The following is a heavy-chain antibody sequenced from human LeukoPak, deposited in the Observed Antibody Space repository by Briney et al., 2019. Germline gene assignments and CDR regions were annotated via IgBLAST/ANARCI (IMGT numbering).Heavy chain of an antibody. CDR3: ARHRGYYDSSGYYVSPFDH. D-gene: IGHD3-22*01. CDR1: GGSISSSSYY. J-gene: IGHJ4*02. CDR2: IYCSGST. V-gene: IGHV4-39*01. Sequence: PSETLSLTCTVSGGSISSSSYYWGWIRQPPGKGLEWIGSIYCSGSTYYNPSLKSRVTISVDTSKNQFSLKVSSVTAADTAVYYCARHRGYYDSSGYYVSPFDHWGQGTLVTVSS.